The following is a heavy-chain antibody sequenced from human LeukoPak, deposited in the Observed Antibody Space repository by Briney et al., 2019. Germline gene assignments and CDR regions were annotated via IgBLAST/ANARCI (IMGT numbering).Heavy chain of an antibody. CDR1: GFTFSSYS. Sequence: PGGSLRLSCAASGFTFSSYSMNWVRQAPGKGLEWVSSISSSSYIYYADSVKGRFTISRDNAKNSLYLQMNSLRAEDTAVYYCARPTEPDYYGSGSYYCLDYWGQGTLVTVSS. J-gene: IGHJ4*02. D-gene: IGHD3-10*01. CDR2: ISSSSYI. CDR3: ARPTEPDYYGSGSYYCLDY. V-gene: IGHV3-21*01.